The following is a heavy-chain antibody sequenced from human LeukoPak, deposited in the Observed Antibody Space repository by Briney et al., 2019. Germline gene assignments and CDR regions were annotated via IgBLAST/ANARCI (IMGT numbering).Heavy chain of an antibody. V-gene: IGHV4-39*02. D-gene: IGHD4-17*01. J-gene: IGHJ4*02. CDR2: IYYSGLI. CDR1: VGSISSSSSY. Sequence: PSESLSLTCTVSVGSISSSSSYWGWVRQPPGKGPEWLASIYYSGLIYNNPSLKSRVSISVNPSKNHFSLKVSSVTAADTAVYYCASGTFDDYGDYDRGDFFDHWGQGTLVTVSS. CDR3: ASGTFDDYGDYDRGDFFDH.